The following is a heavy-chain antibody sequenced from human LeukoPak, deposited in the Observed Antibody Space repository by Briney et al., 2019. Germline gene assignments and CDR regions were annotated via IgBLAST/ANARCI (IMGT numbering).Heavy chain of an antibody. V-gene: IGHV4-39*07. Sequence: SETLSLTCTVSGGSISSSSYYWGWIRQPPGKGLEWIGSIYYSGSTCYNPSLKSRVTISVDTSKNQFSLKLSSVTAADTAVYYCARASDYIFDPWGQGTLVTVSS. D-gene: IGHD4-11*01. J-gene: IGHJ5*02. CDR3: ARASDYIFDP. CDR1: GGSISSSSYY. CDR2: IYYSGST.